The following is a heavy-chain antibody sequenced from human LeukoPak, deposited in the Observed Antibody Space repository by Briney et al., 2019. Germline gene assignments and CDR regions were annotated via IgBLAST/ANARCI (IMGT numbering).Heavy chain of an antibody. CDR1: GGSFSSYY. CDR3: ARILRYYYYGMDV. Sequence: PSETLSLTCTVSGGSFSSYYWSWIRQPAGKGLEGIGRIYTSGSTNYNPSLKSRVTISVDTSKNQFSLKLSSVTAADTAVYYCARILRYYYYGMDVWGQGTTVTVSS. J-gene: IGHJ6*02. V-gene: IGHV4-4*07. CDR2: IYTSGST.